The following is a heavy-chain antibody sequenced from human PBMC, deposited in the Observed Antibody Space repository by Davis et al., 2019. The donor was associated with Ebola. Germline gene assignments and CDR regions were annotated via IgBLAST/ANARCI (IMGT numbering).Heavy chain of an antibody. CDR1: GFTFSSYE. D-gene: IGHD4-17*01. J-gene: IGHJ4*02. CDR2: IRSKANSYAT. V-gene: IGHV3-73*01. Sequence: GESLKISCAASGFTFSSYEMNWVRQASGKGLEWVGRIRSKANSYATAYAASVKGRFTISRDDSKNTAYLQMNSLKTEDTAVYYCTVTVTTLDYWGQGTLVTVSS. CDR3: TVTVTTLDY.